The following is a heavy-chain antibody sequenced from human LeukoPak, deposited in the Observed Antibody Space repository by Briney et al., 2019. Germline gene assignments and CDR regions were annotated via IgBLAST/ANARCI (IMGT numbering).Heavy chain of an antibody. CDR2: IYTSGNT. CDR3: ARVGRVIGGIDYYMDV. J-gene: IGHJ6*03. CDR1: GGSISSYY. V-gene: IGHV4-4*07. Sequence: SETLSLTCTVSGGSISSYYWSWIRQPAGKGLEWIGRIYTSGNTNYNPSLKSRVTMSVDTSKNQFSLKLSSVTAADTAVYYCARVGRVIGGIDYYMDVWGKGTTVTVSS. D-gene: IGHD2/OR15-2a*01.